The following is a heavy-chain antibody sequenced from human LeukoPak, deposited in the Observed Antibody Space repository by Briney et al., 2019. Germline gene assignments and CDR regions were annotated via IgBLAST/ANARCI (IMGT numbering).Heavy chain of an antibody. J-gene: IGHJ4*02. D-gene: IGHD3-16*01. CDR1: GFTFSNYW. Sequence: GGSLRLSCAASGFTFSNYWMHWVRQVPGKGLVWVSRINGDGSSTNYADFVRGRFTISRDNARDTLYLQMNSLRAEDTAVYYCARGAYYFDYWGQGTLVTVSS. V-gene: IGHV3-74*01. CDR2: INGDGSST. CDR3: ARGAYYFDY.